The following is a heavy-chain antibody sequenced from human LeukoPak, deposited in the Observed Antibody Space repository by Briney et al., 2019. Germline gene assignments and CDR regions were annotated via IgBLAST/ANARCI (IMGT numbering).Heavy chain of an antibody. V-gene: IGHV4-59*01. J-gene: IGHJ6*03. CDR1: GGSISSYY. CDR3: ARTTEGGYTYDYFYYYYMDV. Sequence: SETLSLTCTVSGGSISSYYWSWIRQPPGKGLEWIGYIYYSGSTNYNPSLKSRVTISVDMSKNQFSLKLSSVTAADTAVYYCARTTEGGYTYDYFYYYYMDVWGKGTTVTISS. D-gene: IGHD5-18*01. CDR2: IYYSGST.